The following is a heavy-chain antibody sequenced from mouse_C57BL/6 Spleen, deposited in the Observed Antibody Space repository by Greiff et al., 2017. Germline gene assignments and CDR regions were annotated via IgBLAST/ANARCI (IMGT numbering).Heavy chain of an antibody. V-gene: IGHV3-6*01. CDR2: IRSDGSN. CDR1: GYSITSGYY. D-gene: IGHD3-2*02. Sequence: EVQLQESGPGLVKPSQSLSLTCSVTGYSITSGYYWKWIRQLPGNKLVWMGYIRSDGSNNYNPSLKNRISITRDTSKNQFCLKLDSVTTEDTTTDYWARRGAISVWFAYGNQGNLVTVSA. CDR3: ARRGAISVWFAY. J-gene: IGHJ3*01.